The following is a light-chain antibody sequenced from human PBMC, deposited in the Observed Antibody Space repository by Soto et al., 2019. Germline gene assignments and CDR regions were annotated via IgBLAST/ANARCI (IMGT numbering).Light chain of an antibody. CDR2: WAS. J-gene: IGKJ4*01. CDR1: QSLLFSSNKKNY. CDR3: QQLYSSPLT. Sequence: DIVMTQSPASLAVSLGERATINCKSSQSLLFSSNKKNYLAWYQQRPGQPPKLLIYWASSRESGVPDRFTGSGSGTDFTLSISSLQAEDVAVYYCQQLYSSPLTFGGGTKVEIK. V-gene: IGKV4-1*01.